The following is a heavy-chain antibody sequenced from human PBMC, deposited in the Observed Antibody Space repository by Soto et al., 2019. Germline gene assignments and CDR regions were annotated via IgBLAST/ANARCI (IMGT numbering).Heavy chain of an antibody. D-gene: IGHD4-17*01. J-gene: IGHJ4*02. CDR1: GFTFSSYA. V-gene: IGHV3-30-3*01. Sequence: SGGSLRLSCAASGFTFSSYAMHWVRQAPGKGLEWVAVISYDGSNKYYADSVKGRFTISRDNSKNTLYLQMNSLRAEDTAVYYCARALDYGDYFDYWGQGTLVTVSS. CDR2: ISYDGSNK. CDR3: ARALDYGDYFDY.